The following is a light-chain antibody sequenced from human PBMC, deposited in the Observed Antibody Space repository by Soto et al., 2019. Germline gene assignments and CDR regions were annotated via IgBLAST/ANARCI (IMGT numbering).Light chain of an antibody. CDR3: SSYTTSSSYV. V-gene: IGLV2-14*01. CDR2: DVY. Sequence: QSVLTQPASVSGSPGQSITISCTGTSSDVGGHNYVSWYQQHPGKAPKLLIFDVYSRPSGISNRFSGSKSGNTASLTISGLQAEDEADYYCSSYTTSSSYVFGAGTKVTVL. J-gene: IGLJ1*01. CDR1: SSDVGGHNY.